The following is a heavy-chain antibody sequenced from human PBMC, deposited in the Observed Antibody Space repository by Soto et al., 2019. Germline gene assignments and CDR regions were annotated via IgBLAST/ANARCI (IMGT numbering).Heavy chain of an antibody. CDR3: ARALRIAAAAVGY. CDR2: ISYDGSNK. J-gene: IGHJ4*02. CDR1: GFTFSSYA. D-gene: IGHD6-13*01. V-gene: IGHV3-30-3*01. Sequence: GWSLRLSCAASGFTFSSYAMHWVRQAPGKGLEWVAVISYDGSNKYYADSVKGRFTISRDNSKNTLYLQMNSLRAEDTAVYYYARALRIAAAAVGYWGQGTLVTVSS.